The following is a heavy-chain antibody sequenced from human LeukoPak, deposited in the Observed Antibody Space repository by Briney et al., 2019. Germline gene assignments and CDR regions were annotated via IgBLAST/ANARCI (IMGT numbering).Heavy chain of an antibody. Sequence: ASVKVSCKASGYPFTAYYMHWVRRAPGQGLVCMGWINPNSGGTKEAQKFQGRVTMTRDTSISTAYMELSRLTSDDTAVYYCARTHEHSSSSDYWGQGTLVTVSS. D-gene: IGHD6-6*01. CDR3: ARTHEHSSSSDY. J-gene: IGHJ4*02. CDR2: INPNSGGT. CDR1: GYPFTAYY. V-gene: IGHV1-2*02.